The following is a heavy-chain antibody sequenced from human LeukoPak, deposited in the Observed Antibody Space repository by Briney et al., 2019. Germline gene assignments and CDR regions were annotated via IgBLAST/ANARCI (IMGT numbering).Heavy chain of an antibody. Sequence: SETPSLTCAVYGGSFSGYYWSWIRQPPGKGLEGIGEINHSGSTNYNPSLKSRVTISVDTSKNQFSLKLSSVTAADTAVYYCARSSPGLNWFDPWGQGTLVTVSS. V-gene: IGHV4-34*01. CDR1: GGSFSGYY. CDR2: INHSGST. D-gene: IGHD6-6*01. J-gene: IGHJ5*02. CDR3: ARSSPGLNWFDP.